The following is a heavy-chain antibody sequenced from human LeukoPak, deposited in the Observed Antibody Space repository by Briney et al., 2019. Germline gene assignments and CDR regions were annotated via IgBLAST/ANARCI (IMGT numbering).Heavy chain of an antibody. CDR3: ARDPPRESVAAIFYYYYYYMDV. CDR2: IYYSGST. Sequence: PSETLSLTCTVSGGSISSSSYYWGWIRQPPGKGLEWIGSIYYSGSTYYNPSLKSRVTISVDTSKNQFSLKRSSVTATYTTVYYCARDPPRESVAAIFYYYYYYMDVWGKGTTVTVSS. CDR1: GGSISSSSYY. D-gene: IGHD6-19*01. J-gene: IGHJ6*03. V-gene: IGHV4-39*07.